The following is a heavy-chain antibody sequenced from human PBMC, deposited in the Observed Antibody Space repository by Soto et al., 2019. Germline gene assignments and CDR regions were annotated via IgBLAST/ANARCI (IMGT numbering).Heavy chain of an antibody. CDR2: ISYDGRNK. CDR1: GFTFSSYG. Sequence: GGSLRLSCAASGFTFSSYGMHWVRQAPGKGLEWVAVISYDGRNKYYADAVKGQFTISRDNSKNTLYLQMSSLRAEDTAVYYCVKDGSSGWPYFYDMDVWGQGTTVTVSS. J-gene: IGHJ6*02. CDR3: VKDGSSGWPYFYDMDV. V-gene: IGHV3-30*18. D-gene: IGHD6-19*01.